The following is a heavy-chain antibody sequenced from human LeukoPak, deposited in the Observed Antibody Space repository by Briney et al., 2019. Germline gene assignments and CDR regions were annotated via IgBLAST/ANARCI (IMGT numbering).Heavy chain of an antibody. J-gene: IGHJ4*02. CDR3: VKDKYSGSASPFDF. D-gene: IGHD1-26*01. V-gene: IGHV3-64*05. CDR2: INSDGVTT. CDR1: GYTFSTYA. Sequence: PGGSLRLSCSASGYTFSTYAMHWVRQAPGKGLEYVSAINSDGVTTYYADSVRGRFTISRDNSKNSLFVQMSSLRPEDTAVYDCVKDKYSGSASPFDFWGQGTLVTVSS.